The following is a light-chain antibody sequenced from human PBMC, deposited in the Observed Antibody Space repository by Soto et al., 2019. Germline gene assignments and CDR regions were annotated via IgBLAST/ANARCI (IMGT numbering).Light chain of an antibody. V-gene: IGLV2-14*01. Sequence: QSALTQPASVSGSPGQSITISCTGTSSDVGGYNYVSWYQQHPGKAPKVIIYGVTHRPSGVSNRFSGSKSVNTASLTISGLQAEDEADYYCCSYTTTNTLVFGGGTKRPS. CDR2: GVT. CDR3: CSYTTTNTLV. CDR1: SSDVGGYNY. J-gene: IGLJ2*01.